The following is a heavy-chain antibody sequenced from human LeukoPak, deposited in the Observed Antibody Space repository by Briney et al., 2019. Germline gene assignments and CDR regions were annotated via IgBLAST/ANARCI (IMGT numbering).Heavy chain of an antibody. J-gene: IGHJ4*02. V-gene: IGHV4-39*07. CDR3: ARDKEIYYDSSGHDY. Sequence: SETLSLTCTVSGGSLSSSGSYWGWIRQPPGKGLEWVGNIYYSGSTYYNPSLKSRVTISVDTSRNQFSLKLNSVTAADTAVYYCARDKEIYYDSSGHDYWGQGTLVTVSS. D-gene: IGHD3-22*01. CDR2: IYYSGST. CDR1: GGSLSSSGSY.